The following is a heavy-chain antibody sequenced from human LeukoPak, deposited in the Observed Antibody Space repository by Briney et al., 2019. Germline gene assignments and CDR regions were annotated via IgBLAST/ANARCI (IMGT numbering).Heavy chain of an antibody. D-gene: IGHD2-21*02. CDR2: MNPNSGNT. Sequence: ASVKVSCKASGYTFTSYDINWVRQVTGQGLEWMGWMNPNSGNTGYAQKLQGRVTMTRNTSISTAYVELSSLRSEDTAVYYCARLPRRYCGGDCYQDAFDIWGQGTMVTVSS. CDR1: GYTFTSYD. J-gene: IGHJ3*02. V-gene: IGHV1-8*01. CDR3: ARLPRRYCGGDCYQDAFDI.